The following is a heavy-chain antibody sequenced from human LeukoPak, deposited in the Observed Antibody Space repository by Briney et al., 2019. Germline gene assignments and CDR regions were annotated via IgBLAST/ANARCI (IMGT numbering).Heavy chain of an antibody. D-gene: IGHD1-20*01. CDR2: IKSDGITI. V-gene: IGHV3-74*01. CDR3: LRDLNWSLDQ. J-gene: IGHJ4*02. CDR1: GFTFSNHM. Sequence: PGGSLRLSCAASGFTFSNHMMHWVRQAPGKGLVWVSRIKSDGITITYADSVKGRFTISRDNAKNTLYLQMNSLRAEDTAVYYCLRDLNWSLDQWGQGTLVTVSS.